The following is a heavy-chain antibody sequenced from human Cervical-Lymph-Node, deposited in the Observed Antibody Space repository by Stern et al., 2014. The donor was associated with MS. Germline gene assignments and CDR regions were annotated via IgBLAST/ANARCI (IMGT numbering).Heavy chain of an antibody. CDR1: GFTFSNYS. CDR3: GGNY. Sequence: EVQLVESGGGLVKPGGSLRLSCAASGFTFSNYSMSWVRQAPGKGLEWVSSITSTSTYTCYEDSVRGRFTISRDNAKKSLYLQMNSLRAEDTAVYYCGGNYWGQGTLVTVSS. J-gene: IGHJ4*02. CDR2: ITSTSTYT. V-gene: IGHV3-21*01.